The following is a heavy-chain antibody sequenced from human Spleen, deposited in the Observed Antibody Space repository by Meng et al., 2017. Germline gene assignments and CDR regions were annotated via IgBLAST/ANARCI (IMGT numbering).Heavy chain of an antibody. CDR2: INPKSGDT. D-gene: IGHD6-13*01. J-gene: IGHJ4*02. CDR3: ARDEDISAAGKLFGDY. V-gene: IGHV1-2*06. CDR1: GYIFTGYY. Sequence: ASVKVSCKASGYIFTGYYIHWVRQAPGQGLEWMGRINPKSGDTHYAQRFQGRVTMTGDTSISTAYMELSGLRSDDTAMYYCARDEDISAAGKLFGDYWGQGTLVTVSS.